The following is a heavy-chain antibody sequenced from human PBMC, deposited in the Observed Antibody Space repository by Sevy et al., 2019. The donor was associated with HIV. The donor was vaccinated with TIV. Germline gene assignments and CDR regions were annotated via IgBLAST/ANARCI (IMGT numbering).Heavy chain of an antibody. CDR3: ATTKDYYDSSGYPFDY. V-gene: IGHV1-24*01. Sequence: ASVKVSCKVSGYTLTQFSMHWVRQAPGKGLEWMTTFDPEDGDPEDGKTIYAQKFLGRVTMTEDTSTDTAYMELSSLRSEETAVYYCATTKDYYDSSGYPFDYWGQGTLVTVSS. J-gene: IGHJ4*02. CDR1: GYTLTQFS. CDR2: FDPEDGDPEDGKT. D-gene: IGHD3-22*01.